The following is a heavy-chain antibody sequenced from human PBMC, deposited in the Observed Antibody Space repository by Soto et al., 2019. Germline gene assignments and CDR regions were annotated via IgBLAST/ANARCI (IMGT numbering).Heavy chain of an antibody. V-gene: IGHV4-34*01. Sequence: SETLSLTCAVYGGSFSGYYWSWIRQPPGKGLEWIGEINHSGSTNYNPSLKSRVTISVDTSKNQFSLKLSSVTAADTAVYYCARVGCTNGVCYTLDYWGQGTLVTVSS. CDR3: ARVGCTNGVCYTLDY. CDR1: GGSFSGYY. CDR2: INHSGST. J-gene: IGHJ4*02. D-gene: IGHD2-8*01.